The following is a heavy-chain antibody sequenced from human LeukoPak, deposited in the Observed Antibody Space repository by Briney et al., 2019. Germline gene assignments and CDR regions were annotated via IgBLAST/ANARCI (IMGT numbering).Heavy chain of an antibody. CDR1: GYSISSGYY. V-gene: IGHV4-38-2*01. J-gene: IGHJ4*02. D-gene: IGHD1-26*01. CDR2: IYHSGST. Sequence: KPSETLSLTCAVSGYSISSGYYWGWIRQPPGKGLEWIGSIYHSGSTYYNPSLKSRVTISVDTSKNQFSLKLSSVTAADTAVYYCASGSIVGATTSFDYWGQGTLVTVSS. CDR3: ASGSIVGATTSFDY.